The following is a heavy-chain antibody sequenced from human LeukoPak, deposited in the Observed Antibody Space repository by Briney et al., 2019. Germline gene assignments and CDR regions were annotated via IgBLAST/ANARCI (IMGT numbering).Heavy chain of an antibody. CDR1: GYTFTGYY. CDR2: INPNSGGT. V-gene: IGHV1-2*02. D-gene: IGHD3-22*01. Sequence: ASVKVSCKASGYTFTGYYMHWVRQAPGQGLEWMGWINPNSGGTNYAQKFQGRVTMTRDTSISTAYMELSRLRSDDTAVYYCARDLMYYYDSSGYSPPYNWFDLWGQGTLVTVSS. J-gene: IGHJ5*02. CDR3: ARDLMYYYDSSGYSPPYNWFDL.